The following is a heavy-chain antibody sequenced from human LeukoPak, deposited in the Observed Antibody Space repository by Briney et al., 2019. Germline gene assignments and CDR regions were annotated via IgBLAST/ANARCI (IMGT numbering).Heavy chain of an antibody. V-gene: IGHV1-46*01. Sequence: GASVKVSCKASGHTFTSCYMHWVRQAPGQGLEWMGIINPSGGSTSYAQKFRGRVTMTRDTSTSTVYMELSSLRSEDTAVYYCARDKAVKNYYYGMDVWGQGTTVTVSS. J-gene: IGHJ6*02. CDR3: ARDKAVKNYYYGMDV. CDR2: INPSGGST. CDR1: GHTFTSCY.